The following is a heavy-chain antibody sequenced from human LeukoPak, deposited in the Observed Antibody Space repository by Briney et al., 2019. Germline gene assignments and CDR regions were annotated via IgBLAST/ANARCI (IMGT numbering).Heavy chain of an antibody. J-gene: IGHJ4*02. CDR2: IYYSGST. CDR1: GGSISSYY. V-gene: IGHV4-59*01. CDR3: ARVAARRDGGFDY. D-gene: IGHD6-6*01. Sequence: SETLSLTCTVSGGSISSYYWSWIRQPPGKGLEWIGYIYYSGSTNYNPSLKSRVTISVDTSKNQFSLKLSSVTAADTAVYYCARVAARRDGGFDYWGQGTLVTVSS.